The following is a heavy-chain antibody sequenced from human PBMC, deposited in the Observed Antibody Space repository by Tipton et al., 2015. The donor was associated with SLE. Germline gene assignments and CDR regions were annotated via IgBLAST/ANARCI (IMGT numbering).Heavy chain of an antibody. D-gene: IGHD5-12*01. CDR3: ARGGPGGYVHYFDY. V-gene: IGHV3-30*03. Sequence: SLRLSCAASGFTFSSYHMHWVRQAPGRGLEWVAVISYDGNNRYYADSAKGRFTISRDNSKNTVSLQMNSLRAEDTAVYYCARGGPGGYVHYFDYWGQGTLVTVSS. CDR1: GFTFSSYH. CDR2: ISYDGNNR. J-gene: IGHJ4*02.